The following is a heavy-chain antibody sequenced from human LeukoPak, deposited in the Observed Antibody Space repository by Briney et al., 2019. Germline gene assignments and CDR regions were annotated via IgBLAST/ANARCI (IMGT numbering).Heavy chain of an antibody. Sequence: PSETLSLTCTVSGGSVSSVSYYWNWIRQPPGKGLEWLGHLYNTGSTNYNPSLKSRVTISIDTSKNQFSLKLYSVTAADTAVYFCARSVVAALDAFDIWGQGTMVTVSS. D-gene: IGHD2-15*01. CDR2: LYNTGST. CDR1: GGSVSSVSYY. CDR3: ARSVVAALDAFDI. J-gene: IGHJ3*02. V-gene: IGHV4-61*01.